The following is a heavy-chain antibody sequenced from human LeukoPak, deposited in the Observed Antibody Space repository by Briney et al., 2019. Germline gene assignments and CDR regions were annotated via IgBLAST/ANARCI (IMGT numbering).Heavy chain of an antibody. Sequence: PSETLSLTCSVSGGSMRRSNDYWGWVRQPPGKGLEWIGNVYYTGTTFYNPSLKTRVTISVDTSKNQFSLKLTSVTAADTAVYYCARHASVDGNWPRPLDYWGQGSLVTVSS. V-gene: IGHV4-39*01. CDR2: VYYTGTT. CDR1: GGSMRRSNDY. D-gene: IGHD6-19*01. J-gene: IGHJ4*02. CDR3: ARHASVDGNWPRPLDY.